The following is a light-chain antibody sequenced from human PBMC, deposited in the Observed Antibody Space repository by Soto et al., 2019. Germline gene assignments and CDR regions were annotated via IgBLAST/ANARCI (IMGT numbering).Light chain of an antibody. V-gene: IGLV2-11*01. CDR1: SSDVGRYDY. CDR2: DVT. Sequence: QSALTQPRSVSRSPGQSVTIACTGTSSDVGRYDYVSWYQQHPGEAPKLVVYDVTKRPSGVPDRFSGSKSGNTASLTISGLQAEDEADYYCCSYAGIYSYVFGTGTKVTVL. J-gene: IGLJ1*01. CDR3: CSYAGIYSYV.